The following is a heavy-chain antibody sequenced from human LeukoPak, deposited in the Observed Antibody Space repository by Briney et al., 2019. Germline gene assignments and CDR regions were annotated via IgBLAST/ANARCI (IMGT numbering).Heavy chain of an antibody. Sequence: SETLSLTCTVSGGSISSYYWSWIRQPAGKGLERIGRIYTTGITNYNPSLKSRVTMSVDTSKNQFSLKLTSVTAADTAVYYCARDGYYYDSSGYYFWGQGTLVTVSS. J-gene: IGHJ4*02. CDR1: GGSISSYY. V-gene: IGHV4-4*07. D-gene: IGHD3-22*01. CDR2: IYTTGIT. CDR3: ARDGYYYDSSGYYF.